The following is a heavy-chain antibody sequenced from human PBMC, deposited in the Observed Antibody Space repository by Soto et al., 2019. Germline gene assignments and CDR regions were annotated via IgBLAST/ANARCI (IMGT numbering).Heavy chain of an antibody. CDR1: GYTFTSYA. Sequence: QVQLVQSGAEVKKPGASVKVSCKASGYTFTSYAMHWVRQAPGQRLEWMGWINAGNGNTKYSQKFQGRVTITRDTSASTAYMELSSLRSEDTAVYYCARGCTNGVCYVNFDYWGQGTLVTVSS. CDR2: INAGNGNT. D-gene: IGHD2-8*01. J-gene: IGHJ4*02. V-gene: IGHV1-3*01. CDR3: ARGCTNGVCYVNFDY.